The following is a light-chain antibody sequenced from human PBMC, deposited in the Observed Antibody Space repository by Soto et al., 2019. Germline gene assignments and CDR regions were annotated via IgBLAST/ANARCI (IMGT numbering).Light chain of an antibody. CDR3: AAWDDSLNGVI. J-gene: IGLJ2*01. CDR2: GNN. V-gene: IGLV1-44*01. Sequence: QSVLTQPPSASGTPGQRVAISCSGSNSNIGRNTVHWYQQLPGTAPKLLIYGNNVRPSGVPDRFSGSKSGTSASLAISGLQSEDEADYYCAAWDDSLNGVIFGGGTKLTVL. CDR1: NSNIGRNT.